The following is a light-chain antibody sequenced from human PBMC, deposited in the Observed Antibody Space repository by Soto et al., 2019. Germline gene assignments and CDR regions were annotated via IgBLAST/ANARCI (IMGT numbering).Light chain of an antibody. CDR2: GAS. J-gene: IGKJ1*01. Sequence: EIVMTQSPATLSASPGERATLSCRASQSVNSNLAWYQHKPGQAPRLLIHGASTRATGIPARFSGSGSGTEFTLTISSLQSEDFAVYYCQQYNNWPPWTFGLGTKVEIK. CDR1: QSVNSN. V-gene: IGKV3-15*01. CDR3: QQYNNWPPWT.